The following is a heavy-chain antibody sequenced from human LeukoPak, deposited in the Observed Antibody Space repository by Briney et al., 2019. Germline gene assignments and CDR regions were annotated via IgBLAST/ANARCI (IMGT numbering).Heavy chain of an antibody. CDR1: GFTFSSHG. V-gene: IGHV3-30*18. CDR3: AKDATLFGDQYFDY. CDR2: TSYDGSTK. J-gene: IGHJ4*02. D-gene: IGHD3-10*01. Sequence: GRSLRLSCAASGFTFSSHGMHWVRQAPGKGKEWVAVTSYDGSTKYYADSAKGRFNISRDNSKNTLYLQMNSLRVDDMAVYYCAKDATLFGDQYFDYWGQGTLVIVSS.